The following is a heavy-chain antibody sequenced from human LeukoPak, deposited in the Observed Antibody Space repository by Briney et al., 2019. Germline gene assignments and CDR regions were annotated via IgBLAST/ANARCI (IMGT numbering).Heavy chain of an antibody. CDR3: ARGYCSGGSCYHYYYYGMDV. J-gene: IGHJ6*02. CDR1: GYTFTSYG. Sequence: ASVKVSCKASGYTFTSYGISWVRQAPGQGREWMGWISAYNGNTNYAQKLQGRVTMTTDTSTSTAYMELRSLRSDDTAVYYCARGYCSGGSCYHYYYYGMDVWGQGTTVTVSS. D-gene: IGHD2-15*01. V-gene: IGHV1-18*01. CDR2: ISAYNGNT.